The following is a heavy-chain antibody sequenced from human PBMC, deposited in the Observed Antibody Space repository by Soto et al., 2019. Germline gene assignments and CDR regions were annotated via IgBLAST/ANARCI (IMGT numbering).Heavy chain of an antibody. D-gene: IGHD4-17*01. Sequence: SLRLSCAASGFTVSSNYMSWVRQAPGKGLEWVSVIYSGGSTYYADSVKGRFTISRDNSKNTLYLQMNSLRAEDTAVYYCARDLRKFYYFDSWGQGTQVTVSS. CDR3: ARDLRKFYYFDS. CDR1: GFTVSSNY. CDR2: IYSGGST. J-gene: IGHJ4*02. V-gene: IGHV3-53*01.